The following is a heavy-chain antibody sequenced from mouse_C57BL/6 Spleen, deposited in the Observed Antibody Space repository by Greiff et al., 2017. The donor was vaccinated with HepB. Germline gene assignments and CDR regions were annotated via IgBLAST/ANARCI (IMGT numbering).Heavy chain of an antibody. CDR2: IYPSDSET. CDR3: AKDYYGSGYFDV. CDR1: GYTFTSYW. J-gene: IGHJ1*03. D-gene: IGHD1-1*01. Sequence: QVQLQQPGAELVRPGSSVKLPCKASGYTFTSYWMDWVKQRPGQGLEWIGNIYPSDSETHYNQKFKDKATLTVDKSSSTAYMQLSSLTSEDSAVYYCAKDYYGSGYFDVWGTGTTVTVSS. V-gene: IGHV1-61*01.